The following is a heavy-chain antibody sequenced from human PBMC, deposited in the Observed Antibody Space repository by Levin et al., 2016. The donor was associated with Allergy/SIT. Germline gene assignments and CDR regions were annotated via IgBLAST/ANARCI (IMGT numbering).Heavy chain of an antibody. D-gene: IGHD3-22*01. CDR2: IDWDDDK. Sequence: WIRQPPGKALEWLARIDWDDDKFYSTSLKTRLTISKDTSKNQVVLTMTNMDPVDTATYYCARLTYYYDSSTQWDAFDIWGQGTMVTVSS. J-gene: IGHJ3*02. CDR3: ARLTYYYDSSTQWDAFDI. V-gene: IGHV2-70*04.